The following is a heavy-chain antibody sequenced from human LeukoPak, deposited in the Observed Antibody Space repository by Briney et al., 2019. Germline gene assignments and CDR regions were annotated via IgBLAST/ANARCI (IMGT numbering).Heavy chain of an antibody. J-gene: IGHJ4*02. CDR2: MNPNSGNT. D-gene: IGHD1-26*01. CDR1: GYTFTSYD. CDR3: ARVGYSGSYESFDY. V-gene: IGHV1-8*01. Sequence: ASVKVSCKASGYTFTSYDINWVRQAPGQGLEWMGWMNPNSGNTGYAQKFQGRVTMTKNTSISTAYMELSSLRSEDTAVYYCARVGYSGSYESFDYWGQGTLVTVSS.